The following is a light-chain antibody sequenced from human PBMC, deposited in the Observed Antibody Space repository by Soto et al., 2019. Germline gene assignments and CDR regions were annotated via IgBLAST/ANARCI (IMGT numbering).Light chain of an antibody. J-gene: IGLJ7*01. CDR3: QTWGTGLPL. Sequence: QPVLTQSPSASAALGASVNLTCTLEYGHSNFAVAWHQQQPERGPRYLMTVNTDGRHTKGVGIPDRFSASTSGAERYLIIASLQSEDEADYFCQTWGTGLPLVGGGTQLTVL. CDR2: VNTDGRH. V-gene: IGLV4-69*01. CDR1: YGHSNFA.